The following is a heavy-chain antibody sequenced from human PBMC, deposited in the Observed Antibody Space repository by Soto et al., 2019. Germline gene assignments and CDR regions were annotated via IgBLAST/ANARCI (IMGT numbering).Heavy chain of an antibody. J-gene: IGHJ4*02. CDR2: TSYDGSDK. Sequence: HVQLVESGGGVVQPGRSLRLSCGASGFTFNIYGMHWVRQAPGKGLEWVAVTSYDGSDKFYADSVKGRFTISRDNSKNTLYLEMNSLRTDDTAFYYCAKDLRTMVRGVGAYYFDHCGQGTLVTVSS. CDR3: AKDLRTMVRGVGAYYFDH. D-gene: IGHD3-10*01. V-gene: IGHV3-30*18. CDR1: GFTFNIYG.